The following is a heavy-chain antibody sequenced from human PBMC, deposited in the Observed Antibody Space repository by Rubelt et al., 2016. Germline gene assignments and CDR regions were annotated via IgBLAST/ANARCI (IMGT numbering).Heavy chain of an antibody. J-gene: IGHJ4*02. CDR1: GFTFEDYA. Sequence: EVQLVESGGGLVQPGRSLRLSCAASGFTFEDYAMHWVRQAPGKGLEWVSGISWNSGSIGYADSVKGRFTISRDNAKNSLYLQMNSLRAEDTALYYCAKDMTHQYSSNNFDYWGQGTLVTVSS. V-gene: IGHV3-9*01. D-gene: IGHD6-13*01. CDR3: AKDMTHQYSSNNFDY. CDR2: ISWNSGSI.